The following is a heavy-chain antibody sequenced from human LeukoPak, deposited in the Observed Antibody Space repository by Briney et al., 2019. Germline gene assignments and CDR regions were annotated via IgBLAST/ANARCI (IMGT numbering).Heavy chain of an antibody. J-gene: IGHJ1*01. D-gene: IGHD3-22*01. CDR3: ARARPPYYYDSSGYYYFQH. V-gene: IGHV4-34*01. CDR1: GGSFSGYY. CDR2: INRSGST. Sequence: KPSETLSLTCAVYGGSFSGYYWSWIRQPPGKGLEWIGEINRSGSTNYNPSLKSRVTISVDTSKNQFSLKLSSVTAADTAVYYCARARPPYYYDSSGYYYFQHWGQGTLVTVSS.